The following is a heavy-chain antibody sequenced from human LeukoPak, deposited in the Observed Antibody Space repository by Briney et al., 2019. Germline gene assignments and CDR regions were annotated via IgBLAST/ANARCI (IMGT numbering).Heavy chain of an antibody. CDR2: IYWDDDK. Sequence: VSGPTLVKPTQTLTLTCTFSGFSLSTSGVGVGWIRQPPGKALEWLALIYWDDDKRYSPSLRSRLTITKDASKNQVVLTMTNMDPVDTATYYCAHRPALDRFGKPFDYWGQGTLVTVSS. CDR1: GFSLSTSGVG. CDR3: AHRPALDRFGKPFDY. V-gene: IGHV2-5*02. J-gene: IGHJ4*02. D-gene: IGHD3-10*01.